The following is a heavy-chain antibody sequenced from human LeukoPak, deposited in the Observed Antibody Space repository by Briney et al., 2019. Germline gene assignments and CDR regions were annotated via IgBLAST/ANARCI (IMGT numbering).Heavy chain of an antibody. CDR2: IWYDGSNK. V-gene: IGHV3-33*01. D-gene: IGHD2-2*01. CDR1: GFTFSSYG. Sequence: GGSLRLSCAASGFTFSSYGMHWVRQAPGKGLEWVAVIWYDGSNKYYADSVKGRFTISRDNSKNTLYLQMNSLRAEDTAVYYCARDLLGQGIVVVPAAHAYYYYGMDVWGQGTTVTVSS. CDR3: ARDLLGQGIVVVPAAHAYYYYGMDV. J-gene: IGHJ6*02.